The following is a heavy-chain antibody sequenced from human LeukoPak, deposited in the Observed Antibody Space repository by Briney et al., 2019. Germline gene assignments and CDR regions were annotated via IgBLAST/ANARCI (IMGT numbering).Heavy chain of an antibody. CDR1: GGSFSGYY. CDR2: INHSGST. V-gene: IGHV4-34*01. J-gene: IGHJ4*02. Sequence: PSETLSLTCAVYGGSFSGYYWSWIRQPPGKGLEWIGEINHSGSTNYNPSLKSRVTISVDTSKNQFSLKLSSVTAADTAVYYCARRGPWSGSFDYWGQGALVTVSS. D-gene: IGHD3-3*01. CDR3: ARRGPWSGSFDY.